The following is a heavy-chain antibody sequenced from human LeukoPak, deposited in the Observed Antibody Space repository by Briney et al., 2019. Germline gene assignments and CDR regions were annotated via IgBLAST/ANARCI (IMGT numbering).Heavy chain of an antibody. CDR1: GGSISSYY. CDR3: AGRSPNWFDP. CDR2: IYYSGST. J-gene: IGHJ5*02. V-gene: IGHV4-59*08. Sequence: SETLSLTCTVSGGSISSYYWSWIRQPPGKGLEWIGYIYYSGSTNYNPSLKSRVTISVETSKNQFSRNLRSVTAADTAVYYCAGRSPNWFDPWGEGTLVTASS.